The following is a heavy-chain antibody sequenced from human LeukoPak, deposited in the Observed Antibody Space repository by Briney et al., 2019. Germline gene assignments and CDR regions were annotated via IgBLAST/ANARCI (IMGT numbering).Heavy chain of an antibody. CDR1: GYTFTNYW. CDR2: IYPGDSDV. CDR3: ARPSPATGYCSSTSCKAAFDI. D-gene: IGHD2-2*03. Sequence: GESLKISCKSSGYTFTNYWIGWVRQMPGKGLEWMGIIYPGDSDVRYSPSFQGQVTISADKSITTAYLQWSSLKASDTAMYYCARPSPATGYCSSTSCKAAFDIWGQGTMVTVSS. J-gene: IGHJ3*02. V-gene: IGHV5-51*01.